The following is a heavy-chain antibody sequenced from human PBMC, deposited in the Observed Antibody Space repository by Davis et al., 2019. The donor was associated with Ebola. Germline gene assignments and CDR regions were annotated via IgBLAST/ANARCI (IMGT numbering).Heavy chain of an antibody. CDR2: IWYDGSNK. Sequence: PGGSLRPSCAASGFTFSSYGMHWVRQAPGKGLEWVAVIWYDGSNKYYADSVKGRFTISRDNSKNTLYLQMNSLRAEDTAVYYCVRGREWLFLHFDYWGQGTLVTVSS. CDR1: GFTFSSYG. D-gene: IGHD3-3*01. J-gene: IGHJ4*02. V-gene: IGHV3-33*08. CDR3: VRGREWLFLHFDY.